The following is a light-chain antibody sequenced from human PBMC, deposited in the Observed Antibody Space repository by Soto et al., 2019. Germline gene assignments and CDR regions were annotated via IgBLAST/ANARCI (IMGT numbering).Light chain of an antibody. CDR2: DAS. Sequence: EIVLTQSPATLSLSPGERATLSCRASQSVSSYLAWYQQKPGQAPRLLIYDASNRATGIPARFSGSGSETDFTLTISILEPEDFAVYYCQQRSNWPYTFGQGTKLEIK. J-gene: IGKJ2*01. CDR3: QQRSNWPYT. CDR1: QSVSSY. V-gene: IGKV3-11*01.